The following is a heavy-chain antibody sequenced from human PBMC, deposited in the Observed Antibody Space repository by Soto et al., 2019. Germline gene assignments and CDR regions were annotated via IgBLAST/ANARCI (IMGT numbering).Heavy chain of an antibody. D-gene: IGHD1-7*01. CDR2: IYYSGST. V-gene: IGHV4-59*08. J-gene: IGHJ6*03. CDR1: GGSISSYY. Sequence: SETLSLTCTVSGGSISSYYWSWIRQPPGKGLEWIGYIYYSGSTNYNPSLASRVTVSVDTSKNQFSLKLSSVTAADTAVYYCARHLTGTTANYYYYYMDVWGKGTTVTVSS. CDR3: ARHLTGTTANYYYYYMDV.